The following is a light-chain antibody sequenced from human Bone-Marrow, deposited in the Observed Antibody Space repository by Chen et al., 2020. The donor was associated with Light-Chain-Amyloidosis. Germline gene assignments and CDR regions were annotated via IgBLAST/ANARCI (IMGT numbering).Light chain of an antibody. Sequence: EVVLTQSPATLSLSPGERATLSCRASQGIGTFLAWYQQKPGQAPRLLIYDASNRATGIPPRFSGSGSGTDFTLTIISLEPEDFAVYYCQQRSNWPLSITFGQGIRLEIQ. V-gene: IGKV3-11*01. CDR2: DAS. CDR1: QGIGTF. J-gene: IGKJ5*01. CDR3: QQRSNWPLSIT.